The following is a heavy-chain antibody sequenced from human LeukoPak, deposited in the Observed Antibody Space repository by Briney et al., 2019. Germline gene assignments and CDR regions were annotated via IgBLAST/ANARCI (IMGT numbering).Heavy chain of an antibody. J-gene: IGHJ4*02. CDR1: GYTFTGYY. CDR3: ARAFPMVRKPFDY. V-gene: IGHV1-2*02. CDR2: INPNSGGT. Sequence: ASVKVSCKASGYTFTGYYMHWVRQAPGQGLEWMGWINPNSGGTNYAQKFQGRVTMTRDTSLSTAYMELSRLRSDDTAVYYCARAFPMVRKPFDYWGQGTLVTVSS. D-gene: IGHD3-10*01.